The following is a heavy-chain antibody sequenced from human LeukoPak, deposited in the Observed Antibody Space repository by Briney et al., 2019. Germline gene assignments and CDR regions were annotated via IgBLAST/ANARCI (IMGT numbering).Heavy chain of an antibody. D-gene: IGHD6-19*01. CDR2: ITASGGDT. V-gene: IGHV3-23*01. CDR1: GFSFSSYA. Sequence: PGGSLRLSCAASGFSFSSYAMTWVRQAPGKGLEWVSAITASGGDTNHADSVKGRFTISRDNSGNTVYLQMNSLRPEDTAMYYCAKARGQSSDWSLDYWGQGTLVTVSS. CDR3: AKARGQSSDWSLDY. J-gene: IGHJ4*02.